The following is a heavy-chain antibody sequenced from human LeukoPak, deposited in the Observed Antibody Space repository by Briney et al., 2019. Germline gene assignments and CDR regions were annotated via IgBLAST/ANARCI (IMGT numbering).Heavy chain of an antibody. CDR3: ARSGGGGSYLYYYYYMDV. J-gene: IGHJ6*03. Sequence: PGGSLRLSCAASGFTFTTYWMGWVRQAPGKGLEWVANIKQDGSEKYYVDSVKGRFTISRDNAKNSLYLQMNSLRAEDTAVYYCARSGGGGSYLYYYYYMDVWGKGTTVTVSS. CDR1: GFTFTTYW. D-gene: IGHD1-26*01. CDR2: IKQDGSEK. V-gene: IGHV3-7*01.